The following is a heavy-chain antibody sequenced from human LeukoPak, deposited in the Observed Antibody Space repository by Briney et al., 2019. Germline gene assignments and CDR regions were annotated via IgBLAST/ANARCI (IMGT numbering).Heavy chain of an antibody. CDR2: IYYSGST. CDR3: AGSSTSRFYYFDY. J-gene: IGHJ4*02. D-gene: IGHD2-2*01. CDR1: GGSISSRPYY. V-gene: IGHV4-61*01. Sequence: SETLSLTCTVSGGSISSRPYYWSWIRQPPGKGLEWIGYIYYSGSTNYNPSLKSRVTISVDTSKNQFSLKLSSVTAADTAVYYCAGSSTSRFYYFDYWGQGTLVTVSS.